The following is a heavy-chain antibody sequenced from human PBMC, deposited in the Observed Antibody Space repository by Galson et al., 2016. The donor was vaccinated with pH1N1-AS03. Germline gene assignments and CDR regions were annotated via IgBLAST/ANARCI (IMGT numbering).Heavy chain of an antibody. V-gene: IGHV3-74*01. CDR1: GFTFSNLW. CDR3: ATGRGYYYEY. J-gene: IGHJ4*02. Sequence: SLRLSCAASGFTFSNLWMHWVRQGPGKGLVWVARVNGDGSSTTYADSVKGRFTISRDNAKNTVYLQMISLRAEDTAVYYCATGRGYYYEYWGQGTLVTVSS. D-gene: IGHD3-10*01. CDR2: VNGDGSST.